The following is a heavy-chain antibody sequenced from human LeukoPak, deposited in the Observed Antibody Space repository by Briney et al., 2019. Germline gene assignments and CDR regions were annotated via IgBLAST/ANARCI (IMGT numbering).Heavy chain of an antibody. D-gene: IGHD3-22*01. J-gene: IGHJ4*02. CDR1: SYTFTSYG. V-gene: IGHV1-18*01. Sequence: ASVKVSCKDSSYTFTSYGISWVRQAPGQGLEWMGWISAYNGDTSYVQKFLGRVTMTTDTSTSIAYMELRSLISDDTAVYYCARDGYYDSSGPYYFDYWGQGTLVTVSS. CDR3: ARDGYYDSSGPYYFDY. CDR2: ISAYNGDT.